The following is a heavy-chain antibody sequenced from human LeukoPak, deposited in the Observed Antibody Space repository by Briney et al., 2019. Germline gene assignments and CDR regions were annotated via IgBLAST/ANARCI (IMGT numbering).Heavy chain of an antibody. V-gene: IGHV1-46*01. CDR3: ARDQYYYDSSGRVHFDY. Sequence: ASVKVSCKASGYTFTTHYMHWVRQAPGQGLEWMGLINPSGTTTNYAQKFRGRVTMTRDTSISTGYMELSSLRSDDTAVYYCARDQYYYDSSGRVHFDYWGQGTLVTVSS. J-gene: IGHJ4*02. CDR2: INPSGTTT. D-gene: IGHD3-22*01. CDR1: GYTFTTHY.